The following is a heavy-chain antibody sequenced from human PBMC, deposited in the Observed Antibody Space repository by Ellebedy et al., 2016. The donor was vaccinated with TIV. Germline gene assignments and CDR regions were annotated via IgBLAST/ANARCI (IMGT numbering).Heavy chain of an antibody. CDR3: ARHRNIAVAGIVDY. J-gene: IGHJ4*02. CDR2: IYYSGST. Sequence: GSLRLSCTVSGGSISSYYWSWIRQPPGKGLEWIGYIYYSGSTNYNPSLKSRVTISVDTSKNQFSLKLSSVTAADTAVYYCARHRNIAVAGIVDYWGQGTLVTVSS. D-gene: IGHD6-19*01. V-gene: IGHV4-59*08. CDR1: GGSISSYY.